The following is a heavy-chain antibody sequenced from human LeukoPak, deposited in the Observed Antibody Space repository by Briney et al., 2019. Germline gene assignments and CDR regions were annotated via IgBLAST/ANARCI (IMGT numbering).Heavy chain of an antibody. J-gene: IGHJ4*02. CDR2: INHSGYT. V-gene: IGHV4-34*01. CDR1: GVSFDDYY. Sequence: SETLSLTCAVSGVSFDDYYWSWVRQTPGKGLEWIGEINHSGYTNDSPSLKSRVTLSIDTSRKQFSLNLRSVTVADTGIYYCTRMTAGHDYWGEGTLVTVSS. CDR3: TRMTAGHDY. D-gene: IGHD2-21*02.